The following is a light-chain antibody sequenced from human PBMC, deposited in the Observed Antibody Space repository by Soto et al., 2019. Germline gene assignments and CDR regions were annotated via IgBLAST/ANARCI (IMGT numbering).Light chain of an antibody. CDR3: TSVTPGSLYV. J-gene: IGLJ1*01. CDR1: SGDVGNYNY. Sequence: QSALTQPASVSGSPGQSITISCTGTSGDVGNYNYVSWYQQYPGRVPKLLIYMVSNRPSGVSNRFSGSKSGNTASLTISGLKAEDEPDYFCTSVTPGSLYVFGTGTK. CDR2: MVS. V-gene: IGLV2-14*01.